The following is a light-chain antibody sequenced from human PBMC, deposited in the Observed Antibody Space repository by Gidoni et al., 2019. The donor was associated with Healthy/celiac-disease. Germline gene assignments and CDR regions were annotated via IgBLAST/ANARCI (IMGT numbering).Light chain of an antibody. CDR1: QGISSY. V-gene: IGKV1-8*01. CDR3: QQYYSYPHT. Sequence: AIRMTQSPSSFSASTGDRVTITCLASQGISSYLAWYQQKPGKAPKLLIYAASTLQSGVPSRFSGSGSGTDFTLTISCLQSEDFATYYCQQYYSYPHTFXGXTKVEIK. J-gene: IGKJ4*01. CDR2: AAS.